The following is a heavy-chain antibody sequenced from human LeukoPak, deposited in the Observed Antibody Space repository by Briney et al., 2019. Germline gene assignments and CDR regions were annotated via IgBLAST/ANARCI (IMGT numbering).Heavy chain of an antibody. Sequence: GGSLKLSCAASGSTFSSYNMNWVRQAPGKGLEWVSSISGSSSFISYADSMQGRFTISRDNARNSLYLQMNSLRAEDTAVYYCARDGLQAYYDSSGFFDYWGQGTLVTVSS. J-gene: IGHJ4*02. CDR2: ISGSSSFI. CDR3: ARDGLQAYYDSSGFFDY. CDR1: GSTFSSYN. V-gene: IGHV3-21*01. D-gene: IGHD3-22*01.